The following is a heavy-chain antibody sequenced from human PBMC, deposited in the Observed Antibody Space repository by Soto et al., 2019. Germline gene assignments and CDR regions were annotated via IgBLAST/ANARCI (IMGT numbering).Heavy chain of an antibody. V-gene: IGHV4-59*01. Sequence: SETLSLTCTVSGGSISSYYWSWIRQPPGKGLEWIGYIYYSGSTNYNPSLKSRVTISVDTSKNQFSLKLSSVTAADTAVYYCAREAGTARFNYYCGLDVWGQGTTVTVS. CDR3: AREAGTARFNYYCGLDV. CDR1: GGSISSYY. D-gene: IGHD6-19*01. J-gene: IGHJ6*02. CDR2: IYYSGST.